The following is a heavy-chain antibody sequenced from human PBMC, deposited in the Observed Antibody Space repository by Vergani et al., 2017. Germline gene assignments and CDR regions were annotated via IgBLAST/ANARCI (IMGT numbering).Heavy chain of an antibody. Sequence: EVELVQSGPEMRKPGESLKISCKGSEYSFGNYWIGWVRQMPGKGLEWMGIIYPADSDTRYSPSIQGQVTISAYKSISTAFLQWDSLKASDTALYYCARHTTYTDSWGQGTLVTVSS. CDR3: ARHTTYTDS. D-gene: IGHD1-1*01. CDR1: EYSFGNYW. J-gene: IGHJ4*02. V-gene: IGHV5-51*01. CDR2: IYPADSDT.